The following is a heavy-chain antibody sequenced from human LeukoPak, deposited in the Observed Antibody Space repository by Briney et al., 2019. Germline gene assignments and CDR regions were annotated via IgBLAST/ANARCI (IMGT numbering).Heavy chain of an antibody. J-gene: IGHJ4*02. CDR1: GFTFDVYA. D-gene: IGHD3/OR15-3a*01. CDR3: VKDGLDTLYYFDY. V-gene: IGHV3-9*01. Sequence: GGSLRLSCTASGFTFDVYAMHWVRQAPGKGLEGVSGISWSSVNIDYADSVEVRFTISRDNARNSLYLQMNSLRAEDTALYYCVKDGLDTLYYFDYWGQGTLVTVSS. CDR2: ISWSSVNI.